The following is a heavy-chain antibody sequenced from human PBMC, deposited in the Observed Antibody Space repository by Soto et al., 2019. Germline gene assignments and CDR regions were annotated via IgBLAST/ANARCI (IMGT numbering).Heavy chain of an antibody. CDR2: INYSGST. CDR1: GGSISSGGYY. Sequence: QVQLQESGPGLVKPSQTLSLTCTVSGGSISSGGYYWGWIRQQPGKGLEWIGYINYSGSTYYNPSLKTRVTISVDTSKNQVSLKLSSVTAADTAVYYCARDGHNDIDGGMDVWGQGTTVTVSS. CDR3: ARDGHNDIDGGMDV. D-gene: IGHD2-8*01. J-gene: IGHJ6*02. V-gene: IGHV4-31*03.